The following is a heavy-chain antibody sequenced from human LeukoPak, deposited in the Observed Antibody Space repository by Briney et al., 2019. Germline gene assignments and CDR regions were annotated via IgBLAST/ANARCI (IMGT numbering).Heavy chain of an antibody. CDR1: GGTFSSYA. CDR3: ARGFHPQLQVHRY. Sequence: ASVKVSCKASGGTFSSYAISWVRQAPGQGLEWMGGIIPIFGTANYAQKFQGRVTITADKSTSTAYMELSSLTFEDTAVYYCARGFHPQLQVHRYWGQGTLVAVSS. CDR2: IIPIFGTA. J-gene: IGHJ4*02. V-gene: IGHV1-69*06. D-gene: IGHD1-7*01.